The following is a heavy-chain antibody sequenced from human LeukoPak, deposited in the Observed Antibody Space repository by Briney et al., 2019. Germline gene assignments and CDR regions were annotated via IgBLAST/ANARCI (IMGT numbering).Heavy chain of an antibody. CDR2: INPSGGST. CDR3: ARDSPPYDSSGYYYSATPEY. D-gene: IGHD3-22*01. J-gene: IGHJ4*02. V-gene: IGHV1-46*01. Sequence: ASVQVSCKASGYTFTSYYMHWVRQAPGQGLEWMGIINPSGGSTSYAQKFQGRVTMTRDTSTSTVYMELSSLRSEDTAVYYCARDSPPYDSSGYYYSATPEYWGQGTLVTVSS. CDR1: GYTFTSYY.